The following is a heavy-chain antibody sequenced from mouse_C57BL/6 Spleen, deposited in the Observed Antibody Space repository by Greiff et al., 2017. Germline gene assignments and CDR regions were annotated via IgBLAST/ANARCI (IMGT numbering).Heavy chain of an antibody. CDR3: TPHYYGSSYADY. J-gene: IGHJ2*01. V-gene: IGHV14-4*01. CDR1: GFNIKDDY. D-gene: IGHD1-1*01. Sequence: EVQLQQSGAELVRPGAAVKLSCTASGFNIKDDYMHWVKQRPEQGLEWIGWIDPENGDTEYASKFQGKATITADTSSNTAYLQLSSLTSEDTAVYYCTPHYYGSSYADYWGQGTTLTVSS. CDR2: IDPENGDT.